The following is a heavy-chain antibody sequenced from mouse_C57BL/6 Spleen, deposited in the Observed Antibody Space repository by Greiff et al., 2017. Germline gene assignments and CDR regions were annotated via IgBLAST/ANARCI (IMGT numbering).Heavy chain of an antibody. Sequence: EVKLVESGGGLVKPGGSLKLSCAASGFTFSSYAMSWVRQTPEKRLEWVATISDGGSYTYYPDNVKGRFTISRDNAKNNLYLQMSHLKSEDTAMYYCARNDRTEAYWGQGTLVTGSA. CDR2: ISDGGSYT. CDR3: ARNDRTEAY. V-gene: IGHV5-4*03. CDR1: GFTFSSYA. J-gene: IGHJ3*01.